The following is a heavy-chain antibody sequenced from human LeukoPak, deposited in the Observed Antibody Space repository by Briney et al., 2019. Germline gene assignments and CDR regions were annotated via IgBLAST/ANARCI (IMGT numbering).Heavy chain of an antibody. Sequence: GRSLRLSCAASGFTFSSYAMHWVRQAPGKGLEWVAVISYDGSNKYYADSVKGRFTISRDNSKNTLYLQMNSLRAEDTAVYYCAKDSLRGVIITYGFDIWGQGTMVTVSS. J-gene: IGHJ3*02. CDR3: AKDSLRGVIITYGFDI. V-gene: IGHV3-30-3*01. CDR1: GFTFSSYA. D-gene: IGHD3-10*01. CDR2: ISYDGSNK.